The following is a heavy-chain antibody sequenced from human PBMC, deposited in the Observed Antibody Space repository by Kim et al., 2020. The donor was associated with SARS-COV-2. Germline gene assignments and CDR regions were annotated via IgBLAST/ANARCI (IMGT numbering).Heavy chain of an antibody. Sequence: NPYRMGRVTIAVDTSKNQFSLRLSSVPAADAAVYYCARLGGPYYYGMDVWGQGTTVTVSS. V-gene: IGHV4-39*01. J-gene: IGHJ6*02. CDR3: ARLGGPYYYGMDV.